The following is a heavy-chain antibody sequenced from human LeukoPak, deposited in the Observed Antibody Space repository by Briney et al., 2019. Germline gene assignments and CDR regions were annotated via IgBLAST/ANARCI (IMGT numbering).Heavy chain of an antibody. CDR3: ASSHDYDAFDI. Sequence: GGSLRLSCAASGFTVSSNYMSWVRQAPGKGLEWVSVIYSGGSTYYADSVKGRFTISRDNSKNTLYLQMNGLRAEDTAVYYCASSHDYDAFDIWGQGTMVTVSS. CDR2: IYSGGST. CDR1: GFTVSSNY. D-gene: IGHD4-11*01. J-gene: IGHJ3*02. V-gene: IGHV3-53*01.